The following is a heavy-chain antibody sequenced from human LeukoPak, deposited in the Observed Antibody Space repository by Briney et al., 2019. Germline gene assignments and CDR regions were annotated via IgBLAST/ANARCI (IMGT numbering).Heavy chain of an antibody. V-gene: IGHV1-18*01. CDR2: ISAYNGNT. Sequence: ASVKVSCKASGYTFTSYGISWVRQAPGQGLEWMGWISAYNGNTNYAQKLQGRVTMTTDTSTSTAYMELRSLRSDDTAVYYCARRSQWLDYYCYYYMDVWGKGTTVTVSS. J-gene: IGHJ6*03. D-gene: IGHD6-19*01. CDR3: ARRSQWLDYYCYYYMDV. CDR1: GYTFTSYG.